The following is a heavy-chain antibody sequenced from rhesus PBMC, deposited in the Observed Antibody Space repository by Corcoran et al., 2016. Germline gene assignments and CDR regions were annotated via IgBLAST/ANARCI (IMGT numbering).Heavy chain of an antibody. D-gene: IGHD4-29*01. J-gene: IGHJ2*01. Sequence: QVTLKESGPALVKPTQTLTLTCTFSGFSISTSGMGVGWIRQPPGKALEWLALIYWDDDKYYSTSLKSRLTISKDTSKNQVVLTMTNMDPVDTATYYCARKHYGSSYEHFDYWGPGTPITISS. V-gene: IGHV2-174*01. CDR1: GFSISTSGMG. CDR3: ARKHYGSSYEHFDY. CDR2: IYWDDDK.